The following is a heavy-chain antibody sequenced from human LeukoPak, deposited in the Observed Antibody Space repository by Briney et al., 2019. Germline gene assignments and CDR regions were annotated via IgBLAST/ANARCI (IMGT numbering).Heavy chain of an antibody. J-gene: IGHJ6*03. CDR2: IWYDGSNK. CDR3: AKREAAAGTYYYYMDV. D-gene: IGHD6-13*01. Sequence: GRSLRLSCAASGFTFNNYGLHWVRQAPGKGLEWVAIIWYDGSNKCYADSVKGRFTISRDSSKNTLYLQMNSLRAEDTAVYYCAKREAAAGTYYYYMDVWGKGATVTVSS. V-gene: IGHV3-33*06. CDR1: GFTFNNYG.